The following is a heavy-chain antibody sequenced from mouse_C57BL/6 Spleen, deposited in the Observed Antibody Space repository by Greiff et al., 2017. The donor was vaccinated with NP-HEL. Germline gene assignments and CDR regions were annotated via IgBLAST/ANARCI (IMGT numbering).Heavy chain of an antibody. D-gene: IGHD2-4*01. J-gene: IGHJ3*01. CDR2: IRLKSDNYAT. CDR1: GFTFSNYW. V-gene: IGHV6-3*01. Sequence: EVKLEESGGGLVQPGGSMKLSCVASGFTFSNYWINWVRQSPEKGLEWVAQIRLKSDNYATHYAESVKGRFTISRDDSKSSVYLQMNNLRAEDTGIYYCTYDYDWPPAYWGQGTLVTVSA. CDR3: TYDYDWPPAY.